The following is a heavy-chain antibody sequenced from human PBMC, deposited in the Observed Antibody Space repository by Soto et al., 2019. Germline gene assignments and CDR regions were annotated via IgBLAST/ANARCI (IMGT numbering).Heavy chain of an antibody. V-gene: IGHV4-34*01. CDR3: AREKPYSSSWSHDY. Sequence: QVQLQQWGAGLLKPSETLSLTCAVYGGSFSGYYWSWIRQPPGKGLEWFGEINHSGSTNYNPSLKSRLTISVDTSKNQFSLKLSSVTAADTAVYYCAREKPYSSSWSHDYWGQGTLVTVSS. J-gene: IGHJ4*02. CDR2: INHSGST. CDR1: GGSFSGYY. D-gene: IGHD6-13*01.